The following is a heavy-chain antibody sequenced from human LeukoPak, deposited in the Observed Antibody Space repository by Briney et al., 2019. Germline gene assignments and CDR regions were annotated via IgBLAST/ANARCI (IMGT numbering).Heavy chain of an antibody. CDR1: GFTFSRFW. Sequence: EGSLRLSCAASGFTFSRFWMNWVRQAPGRGLEWVANIDQSGGRNNYVDSVKGRFTISRDNAKNSLFLEMSSLRADDTAVYFCARDVEGGTFDIWGQGTTVTVSS. J-gene: IGHJ3*02. V-gene: IGHV3-7*05. D-gene: IGHD3-16*01. CDR2: IDQSGGRN. CDR3: ARDVEGGTFDI.